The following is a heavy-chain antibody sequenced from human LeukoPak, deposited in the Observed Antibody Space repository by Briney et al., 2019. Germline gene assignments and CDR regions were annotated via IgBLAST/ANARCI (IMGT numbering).Heavy chain of an antibody. CDR2: IVGSST. CDR1: GFTVRDYH. D-gene: IGHD6-19*01. Sequence: GGSLRISCAASGFTVRDYHMSWIRQAPGKGLELVSAIVGSSTHHADSVKGRFTISRGNFKNTLNLQMNSLRAEDSAIYYCTRDEPGSSWFNWGQGTLVTVSS. J-gene: IGHJ4*02. V-gene: IGHV3-23*01. CDR3: TRDEPGSSWFN.